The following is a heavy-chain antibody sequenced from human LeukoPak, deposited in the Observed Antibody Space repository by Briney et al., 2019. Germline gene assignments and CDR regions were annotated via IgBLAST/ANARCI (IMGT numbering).Heavy chain of an antibody. CDR3: ARHQNNYDFWSVGYYYYGMDV. J-gene: IGHJ6*02. CDR2: IYPGDSDT. Sequence: GESLQISCKGSGYSFTSHWIGWVRQMPGKGLEWMGIIYPGDSDTRYSPSFQGQVTISADKSISTAYLQWSSLKASDTAMYYCARHQNNYDFWSVGYYYYGMDVWGQGTTVTVSS. CDR1: GYSFTSHW. V-gene: IGHV5-51*01. D-gene: IGHD3-3*01.